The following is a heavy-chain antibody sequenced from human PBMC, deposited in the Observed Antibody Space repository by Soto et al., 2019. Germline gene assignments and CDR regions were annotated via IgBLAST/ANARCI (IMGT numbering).Heavy chain of an antibody. CDR1: GFTFSSYA. J-gene: IGHJ4*02. V-gene: IGHV3-23*01. CDR3: ANMRDYGDYFDY. D-gene: IGHD4-17*01. CDR2: ISGSGGST. Sequence: GGSLRLSCAASGFTFSSYAMSWVRQAPGKGLEWVSAISGSGGSTYYADSVKGRFTISRDNSKNTLYLQMNSLRAEDTAVYYCANMRDYGDYFDYWGQGTLVTVSS.